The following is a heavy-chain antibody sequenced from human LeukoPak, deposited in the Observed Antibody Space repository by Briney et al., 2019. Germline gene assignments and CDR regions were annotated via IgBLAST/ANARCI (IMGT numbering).Heavy chain of an antibody. J-gene: IGHJ4*02. CDR3: ARLYSSSPDY. CDR1: GFAFSRYN. Sequence: PGGSLRLSCAASGFAFSRYNMDWVRQAPGKGLEWVSYISSSSSTIYYADSVKGRFTISRDNAKNSVYLQMNSLRDEDTAVYYCARLYSSSPDYWGQGTLVTVSS. V-gene: IGHV3-48*02. D-gene: IGHD6-6*01. CDR2: ISSSSSTI.